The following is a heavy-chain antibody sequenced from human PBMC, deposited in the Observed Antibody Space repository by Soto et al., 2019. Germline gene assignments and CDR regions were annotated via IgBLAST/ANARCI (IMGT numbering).Heavy chain of an antibody. CDR2: ITVSGEST. Sequence: EVQLLESGGDLVQPGGSLRLSCAASGFTFSSYVMSWVRQAPGKGLEWVSAITVSGESTYYADSVKGRFTISRDNSYSKCPLYLQMSSLRAEDTAVYYCAKRLSCSGGNCYSFEIWGQGPLVTVAA. D-gene: IGHD2-15*01. J-gene: IGHJ4*02. CDR1: GFTFSSYV. CDR3: AKRLSCSGGNCYSFEI. V-gene: IGHV3-23*01.